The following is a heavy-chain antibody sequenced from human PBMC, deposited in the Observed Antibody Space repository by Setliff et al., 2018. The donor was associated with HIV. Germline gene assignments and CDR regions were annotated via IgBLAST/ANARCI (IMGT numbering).Heavy chain of an antibody. V-gene: IGHV4-4*09. CDR2: IYISGTT. D-gene: IGHD2-15*01. CDR3: AREHCSGGSCNGFDI. J-gene: IGHJ3*02. Sequence: SETLSLTCTVSGDSISNYYWSWVRQPPGKGLEWIGYIYISGTTNYNPSLKSRVTISLDTSRSQFSLKLGSVTAADTAMYYCAREHCSGGSCNGFDIWGQGTMVTVSS. CDR1: GDSISNYY.